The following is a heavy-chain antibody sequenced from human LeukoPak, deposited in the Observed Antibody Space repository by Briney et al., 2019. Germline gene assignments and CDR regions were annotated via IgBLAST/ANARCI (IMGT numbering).Heavy chain of an antibody. V-gene: IGHV3-23*01. CDR3: ASNPYYYDSSGYHEDAFDI. CDR2: ISGSGGST. Sequence: PGGSLRLSCAASGFTFSSYAMSWVRQAPGKGLEWVSTISGSGGSTYYADSVKGRFTISRDNAKNSLYLQMNSLRAEDTAAYYCASNPYYYDSSGYHEDAFDIWGQGTMVTVSS. J-gene: IGHJ3*02. D-gene: IGHD3-22*01. CDR1: GFTFSSYA.